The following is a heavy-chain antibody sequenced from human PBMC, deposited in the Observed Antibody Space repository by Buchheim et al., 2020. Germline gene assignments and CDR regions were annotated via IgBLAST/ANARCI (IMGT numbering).Heavy chain of an antibody. CDR2: INHSGST. D-gene: IGHD6-6*01. J-gene: IGHJ4*02. CDR1: GGSFSGYY. Sequence: QVQLQQWGAGLLKPSETLSLTCAVYGGSFSGYYWSWIRQPQGKGLEWIGEINHSGSTNYNPSLKSRVTISVDTSKNQSSLKLSSVTAADTAVYYCARLRRYSSSSRPFVYWGQGTL. CDR3: ARLRRYSSSSRPFVY. V-gene: IGHV4-34*01.